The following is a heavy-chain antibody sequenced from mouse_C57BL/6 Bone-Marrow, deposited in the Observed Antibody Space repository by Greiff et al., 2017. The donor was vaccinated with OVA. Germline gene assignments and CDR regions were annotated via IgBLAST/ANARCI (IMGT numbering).Heavy chain of an antibody. J-gene: IGHJ4*01. D-gene: IGHD2-2*01. CDR1: GFTFSSYG. CDR3: ARPGLRLYYYAMDY. CDR2: ISSGGSYT. Sequence: VQLQQSGGDLVKPGGSLKLSCAASGFTFSSYGMSWVRQTPDKRLEWVATISSGGSYTYYPDSVKGRFTISRDNAKNTLYLQMSSLKSEDTAMYYCARPGLRLYYYAMDYWGQGTSVTVSS. V-gene: IGHV5-6*01.